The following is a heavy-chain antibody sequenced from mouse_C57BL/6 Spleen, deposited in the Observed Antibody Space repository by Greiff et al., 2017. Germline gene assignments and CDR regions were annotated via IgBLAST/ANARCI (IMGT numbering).Heavy chain of an antibody. CDR3: ARVYGSSPAWFAY. CDR2: IDPSDSYT. J-gene: IGHJ3*01. V-gene: IGHV1-59*01. CDR1: GYTFTSYW. Sequence: VQLQHPGAELVRPGTSVKLSCKASGYTFTSYWMHWVKQRPGQGLEWIGVIDPSDSYTNYNQKFKGKATLTVDTSSSTAYMQLSSLTSEDSAVYYCARVYGSSPAWFAYWGQGTLVTVSA. D-gene: IGHD1-1*01.